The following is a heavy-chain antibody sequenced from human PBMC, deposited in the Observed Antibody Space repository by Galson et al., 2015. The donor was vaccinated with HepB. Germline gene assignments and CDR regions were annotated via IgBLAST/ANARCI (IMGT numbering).Heavy chain of an antibody. J-gene: IGHJ5*02. Sequence: SVKVSCKASGYTFTSYDINWGRQATGQGLEWMGWMNPNSGNTGYAQKFQGRVTMTRNTSISTAYMELSSLRSEDTAVYYCARVRRDEYCTNGVCEVVFDPWGQGTLVTVSS. CDR2: MNPNSGNT. CDR1: GYTFTSYD. CDR3: ARVRRDEYCTNGVCEVVFDP. V-gene: IGHV1-8*01. D-gene: IGHD2-8*01.